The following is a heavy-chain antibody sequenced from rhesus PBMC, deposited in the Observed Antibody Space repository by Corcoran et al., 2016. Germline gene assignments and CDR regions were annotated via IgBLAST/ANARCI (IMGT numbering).Heavy chain of an antibody. CDR3: ARSGTTGIDF. CDR1: GGSMSNGSSY. CDR2: IYTVSEST. D-gene: IGHD1-14*01. Sequence: QVQLQESGPGLVKPSATLSLTCSLSGGSMSNGSSYWLWFPQPPGKGLEWIGGIYTVSESTYYSPSLKSRVTISKDMSKNHFSLKLTSVTAADTAAYYCARSGTTGIDFWGQGVLVTVSS. J-gene: IGHJ4*01. V-gene: IGHV4S12*01.